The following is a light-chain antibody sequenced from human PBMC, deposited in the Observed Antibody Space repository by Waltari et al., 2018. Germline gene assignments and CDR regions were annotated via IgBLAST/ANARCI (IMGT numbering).Light chain of an antibody. CDR2: GAS. V-gene: IGKV3-20*01. CDR1: QSVSRT. Sequence: EIVLTHSPGILSLSPGERATLSCRASQSVSRTLAWYQQKPRQAPRLLIYGASTRATGVPDRVSGGVSGTDFSLTISRLGPEDFAVYYCQHYVRLPATFGQGTKVEIK. J-gene: IGKJ1*01. CDR3: QHYVRLPAT.